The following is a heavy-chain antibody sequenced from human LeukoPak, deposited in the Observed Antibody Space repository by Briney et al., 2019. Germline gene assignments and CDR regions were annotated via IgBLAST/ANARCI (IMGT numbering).Heavy chain of an antibody. D-gene: IGHD3-16*02. CDR1: GYTFTGYY. V-gene: IGHV1-2*02. Sequence: ASVKVSCKASGYTFTGYYMHWVRQAPGQGLEWMGWINPNSGGTNYAQKFQGRVTMTRDTSISTAYMELSRLRSDDTAVYYCARPPPTFGGVIAPPDYWGQGTLVTVSS. CDR3: ARPPPTFGGVIAPPDY. J-gene: IGHJ4*02. CDR2: INPNSGGT.